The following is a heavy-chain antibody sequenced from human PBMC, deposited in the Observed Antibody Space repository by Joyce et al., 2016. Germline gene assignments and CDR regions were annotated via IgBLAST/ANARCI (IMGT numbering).Heavy chain of an antibody. CDR3: TRAASTGTGAFDV. D-gene: IGHD1-1*01. CDR2: IWHDGTKT. Sequence: QEQLLESGGGVVQPGRSLRLSCAASGFPFDDHGMYWVRQAPGKGREWVTLIWHDGTKTNYANSVKGRFTIYRDNSKNIFYLQMNSLRVEDTAVYFCTRAASTGTGAFDVWGQGTVVMVSS. J-gene: IGHJ3*01. CDR1: GFPFDDHG. V-gene: IGHV3-33*01.